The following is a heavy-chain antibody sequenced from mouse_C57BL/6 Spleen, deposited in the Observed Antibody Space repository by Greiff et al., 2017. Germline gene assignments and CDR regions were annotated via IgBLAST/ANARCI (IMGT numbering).Heavy chain of an antibody. CDR1: GYAFSRYW. V-gene: IGHV1-80*01. CDR2: IYPGDGDT. CDR3: ARREAYWYFDV. J-gene: IGHJ1*03. Sequence: VPLQQSGAELVKPGASVKISCKASGYAFSRYWMNWVKQRPGQGLEWIGQIYPGDGDTNYNGKFKGKATLTADKSSSTAYMQLSSLTSEDAAVYFCARREAYWYFDVWGTGTTVTVSS.